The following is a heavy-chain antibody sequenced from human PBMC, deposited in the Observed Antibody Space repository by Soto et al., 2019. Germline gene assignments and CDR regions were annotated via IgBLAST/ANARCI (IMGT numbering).Heavy chain of an antibody. CDR2: IYYSGNT. J-gene: IGHJ6*03. V-gene: IGHV4-31*03. Sequence: PSETLSLTCTVSGGSISSGGYYWSWIRQHPGKGLQWIGYIYYSGNTYYNPSLKSRLTISVDTSKNQFSLKLSSVTAADTAVYYCAREVYGPYYMDVWGKGTTVTVSS. CDR3: AREVYGPYYMDV. D-gene: IGHD4-17*01. CDR1: GGSISSGGYY.